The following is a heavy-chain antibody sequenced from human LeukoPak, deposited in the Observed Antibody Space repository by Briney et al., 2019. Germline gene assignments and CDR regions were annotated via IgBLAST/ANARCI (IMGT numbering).Heavy chain of an antibody. J-gene: IGHJ5*02. CDR2: IYPGDSDT. CDR1: GYSFSSYW. V-gene: IGHV5-51*01. Sequence: GESLKISCKISGYSFSSYWIVWVRQMPGKGLEWMGIIYPGDSDTRYSPSFQGQVTISADKSISTAYLQWNSLKASDTAMYYCARRADPPAGWFDPWGQGTLVTVSS. D-gene: IGHD4/OR15-4a*01. CDR3: ARRADPPAGWFDP.